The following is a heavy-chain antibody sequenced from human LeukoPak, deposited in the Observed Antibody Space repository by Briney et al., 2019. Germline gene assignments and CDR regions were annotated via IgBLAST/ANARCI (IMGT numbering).Heavy chain of an antibody. D-gene: IGHD3-10*01. J-gene: IGHJ6*02. CDR2: IYYSGST. CDR1: GGSISSYY. Sequence: SETLSLTCTVSGGSISSYYWSWIRQSPGKGLEWIGYIYYSGSTNYNPSLKSRVTISVDTSKNQFSLKLSSVTAADTAVYYCARKTYYYGSGSSSPTYYYYYGMDVWGQGTTVTVSS. CDR3: ARKTYYYGSGSSSPTYYYYYGMDV. V-gene: IGHV4-59*12.